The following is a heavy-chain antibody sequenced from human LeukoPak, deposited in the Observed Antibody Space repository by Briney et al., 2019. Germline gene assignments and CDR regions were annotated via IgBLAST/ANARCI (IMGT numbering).Heavy chain of an antibody. J-gene: IGHJ5*02. V-gene: IGHV3-11*01. D-gene: IGHD2-2*01. CDR2: VSSSGSTI. CDR1: GFTFSDYY. Sequence: GGSLRLSCAASGFTFSDYYMSWIRQAPGKGLEWVSYVSSSGSTIYYADSVKGRFTISRDNAKNSLYLQMNSLRAEDTAVYYCAREVVPAAKGVGFDPWGQGTLVTVSS. CDR3: AREVVPAAKGVGFDP.